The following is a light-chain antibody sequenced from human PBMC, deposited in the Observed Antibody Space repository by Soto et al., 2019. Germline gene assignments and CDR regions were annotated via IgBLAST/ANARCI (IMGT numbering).Light chain of an antibody. CDR1: QSVSSSY. J-gene: IGKJ3*01. CDR2: GAS. Sequence: EIVLTQSPGTLSLSPGERATLSSSASQSVSSSYVAWYQQKPGQAPRLLIYGASSRATGIPDRFSGSGSGTDLTLTISRLQPEDFAVYYCQQYGRSPSTFGPGTKVDIK. CDR3: QQYGRSPST. V-gene: IGKV3-20*01.